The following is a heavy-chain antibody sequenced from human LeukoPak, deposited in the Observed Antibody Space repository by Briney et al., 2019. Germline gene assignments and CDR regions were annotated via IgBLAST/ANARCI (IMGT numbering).Heavy chain of an antibody. CDR2: INHRGST. J-gene: IGHJ4*02. CDR3: ARRQTYDGSGSYYSTYDY. CDR1: GGSFSGSY. Sequence: SETLSLTCAVHGGSFSGSYWSWIRQPPGKGLEWIGEINHRGSTNYNPSLKSRVTISVDTSKNQFSLKLSSVTAADTAVYYCARRQTYDGSGSYYSTYDYWGQGTLVTVSS. D-gene: IGHD3-10*01. V-gene: IGHV4-34*01.